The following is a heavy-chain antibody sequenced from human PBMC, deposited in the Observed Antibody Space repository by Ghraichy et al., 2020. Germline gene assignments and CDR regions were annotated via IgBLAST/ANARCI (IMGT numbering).Heavy chain of an antibody. CDR1: GYTFTGYY. Sequence: ASVKVSCKASGYTFTGYYMHWVRQAPGQGLEWMGWINPNSGGTNYAQKFQGWVTMTRDTSISTAYMELSRLRSDDTAVYYCARGPWSGYYRWYYFDYWGQGTLVTVSS. V-gene: IGHV1-2*04. D-gene: IGHD3-3*01. CDR2: INPNSGGT. CDR3: ARGPWSGYYRWYYFDY. J-gene: IGHJ4*02.